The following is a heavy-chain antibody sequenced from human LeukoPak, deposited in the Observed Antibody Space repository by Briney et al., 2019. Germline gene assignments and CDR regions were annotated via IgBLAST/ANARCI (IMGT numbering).Heavy chain of an antibody. CDR1: GFTSGSYG. D-gene: IGHD3/OR15-3a*01. Sequence: PGGSLRLSCAGSGFTSGSYGMSWVRQAPGKGLEWVSAISGNGGSTFYADSVKGRFTISRDNSKNTLYLQMNSLRAEDTAVYYCAKCLDGYYYYGMDVWGQGTTVTVSS. V-gene: IGHV3-23*01. J-gene: IGHJ6*02. CDR2: ISGNGGST. CDR3: AKCLDGYYYYGMDV.